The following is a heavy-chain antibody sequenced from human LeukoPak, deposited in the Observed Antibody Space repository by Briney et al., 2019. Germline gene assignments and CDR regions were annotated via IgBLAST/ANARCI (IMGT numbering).Heavy chain of an antibody. D-gene: IGHD3-10*01. CDR3: ATWSYYLRRDAFDI. CDR1: GGSISSYY. CDR2: IYYSGST. V-gene: IGHV4-59*01. J-gene: IGHJ3*02. Sequence: SETLSLTCTVSGGSISSYYWSWIRPPPGKGLEWIGYIYYSGSTNYNPSLKSRVTISVDTSKNQFSLKLSSVTAADTAVYYCATWSYYLRRDAFDIWGQGTMVTVSS.